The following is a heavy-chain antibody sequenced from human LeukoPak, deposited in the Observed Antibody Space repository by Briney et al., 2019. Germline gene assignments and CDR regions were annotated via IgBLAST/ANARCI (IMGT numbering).Heavy chain of an antibody. V-gene: IGHV4-38-2*02. CDR2: VHHSGST. J-gene: IGHJ4*02. D-gene: IGHD3-10*01. Sequence: PSETLSLTCAVSDFSISSGYHWGWVRQPPGKGLEWIGAVHHSGSTYYNPSLKSRVTMSTDTSKSQFSLKLSSVTAADTAVYYCARDRSYFIFDYRGQGTLVTVSS. CDR3: ARDRSYFIFDY. CDR1: DFSISSGYH.